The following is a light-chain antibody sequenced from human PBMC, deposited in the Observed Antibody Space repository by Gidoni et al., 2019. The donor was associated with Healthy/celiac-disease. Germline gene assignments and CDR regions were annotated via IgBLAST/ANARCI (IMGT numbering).Light chain of an antibody. Sequence: EIELTQSPGTLPLSPGDRATLSCRASQSVSSSYLAWYQQKPGQAPRLLIYGASSRATGIPDRFSGSGSGTDFTLTISRLEPEDFAVYYCQQYGSSPRTFGQGTKVEIK. CDR2: GAS. V-gene: IGKV3-20*01. J-gene: IGKJ1*01. CDR1: QSVSSSY. CDR3: QQYGSSPRT.